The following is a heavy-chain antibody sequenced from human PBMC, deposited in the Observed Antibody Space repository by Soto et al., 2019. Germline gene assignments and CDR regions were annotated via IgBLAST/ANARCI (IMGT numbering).Heavy chain of an antibody. J-gene: IGHJ5*02. D-gene: IGHD2-2*01. Sequence: SETLSLTCTVSGGSISSPTYYWCWILHPLGKGLEWIGSIYYTGSTFYNPSLKSRVTISIDKSKNQFSLKLSSVTAADTAVYYCARHTWGRQRGWFDPWGQGTLVTVSS. CDR2: IYYTGST. CDR3: ARHTWGRQRGWFDP. V-gene: IGHV4-39*01. CDR1: GGSISSPTYY.